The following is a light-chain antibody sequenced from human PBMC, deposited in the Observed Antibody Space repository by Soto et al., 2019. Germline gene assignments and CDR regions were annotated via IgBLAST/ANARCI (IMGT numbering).Light chain of an antibody. CDR2: KAS. CDR1: QTISSW. Sequence: IQMTITPSTLAGPVGARVTSTCRASQTISSWLAWYQQKPGKAPKLLIYKASTLKCWFPSRSSCSVSVTYFSLSISSLAPDGFASCYCQHYAHQPEAFGHGNKVDIK. CDR3: QHYAHQPEA. V-gene: IGKV1-5*03. J-gene: IGKJ1*01.